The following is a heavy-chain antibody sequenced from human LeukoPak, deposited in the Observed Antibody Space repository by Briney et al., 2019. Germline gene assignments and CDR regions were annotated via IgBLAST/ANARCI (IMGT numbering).Heavy chain of an antibody. Sequence: ASVKVSCKASGYTFTSYGISWVRQAPGQGLEWMGWISAYNGNTNYAQKLQGRVTMTTDRSTSTAYMELRSLRSDVTAVYYWASHPGSRSWYPNWGQGTRVTVSS. D-gene: IGHD6-13*01. CDR3: ASHPGSRSWYPN. CDR1: GYTFTSYG. CDR2: ISAYNGNT. V-gene: IGHV1-18*01. J-gene: IGHJ4*02.